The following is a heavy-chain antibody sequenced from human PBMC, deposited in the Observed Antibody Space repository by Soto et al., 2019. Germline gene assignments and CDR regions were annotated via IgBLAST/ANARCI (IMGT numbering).Heavy chain of an antibody. Sequence: TSETLSLTCTVSGGSISGHYWIWIRQPPGEGMEWIGYIFYSGSTTYNNNPSLKSRVSISVDTSKSQFYLRLSSVTAADTAVYYCARVGSSGWSPDYWGQGTLVTVSS. J-gene: IGHJ4*02. CDR3: ARVGSSGWSPDY. V-gene: IGHV4-59*11. D-gene: IGHD6-19*01. CDR1: GGSISGHY. CDR2: IFYSGSTTY.